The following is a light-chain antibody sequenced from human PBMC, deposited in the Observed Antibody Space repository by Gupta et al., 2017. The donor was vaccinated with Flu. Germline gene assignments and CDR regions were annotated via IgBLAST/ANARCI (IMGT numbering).Light chain of an antibody. J-gene: IGKJ2*03. CDR1: QSSSDSSKNEHY. V-gene: IGKV4-1*01. CDR2: WAS. CDR3: QQYESTRIS. Sequence: DIVMTQSQDPVAVSLAERASFNRQSSQSSSDSSKNEHYLAWYQQKPGQPPKLLIYWASTRASGVPDRFNGSGSGTDFTLTINSLQAEDVAVYYCQQYESTRISFGQGTKLEIK.